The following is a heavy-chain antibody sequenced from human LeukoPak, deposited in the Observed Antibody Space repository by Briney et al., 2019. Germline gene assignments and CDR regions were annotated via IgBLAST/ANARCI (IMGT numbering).Heavy chain of an antibody. CDR1: GFTFSSSY. V-gene: IGHV3-66*01. CDR3: VRDLGSYFNY. D-gene: IGHD1-26*01. Sequence: GGSLRLSCAASGFTFSSSYMSWVRQAPGKGPEWVSVIYTGGSAYYADSVKGRFTISRDTSKNTLHLQMTSLRVEDTAVYYCVRDLGSYFNYWGQGTLVTVSS. CDR2: IYTGGSA. J-gene: IGHJ4*02.